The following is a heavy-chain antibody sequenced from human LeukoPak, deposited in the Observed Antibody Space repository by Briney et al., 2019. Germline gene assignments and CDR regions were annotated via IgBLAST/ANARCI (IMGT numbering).Heavy chain of an antibody. CDR2: ISGSGGST. CDR1: GFTFSSYS. V-gene: IGHV3-21*03. D-gene: IGHD4-17*01. J-gene: IGHJ3*02. Sequence: PGGSLRLSCAASGFTFSSYSMNWVRQAPGKGLEWVSAISGSGGSTYYADSVKGRFTISRDNAKNSLYLQMNSLRAEDTAVYYCAREYGEAFDIWGQGTMVTVSS. CDR3: AREYGEAFDI.